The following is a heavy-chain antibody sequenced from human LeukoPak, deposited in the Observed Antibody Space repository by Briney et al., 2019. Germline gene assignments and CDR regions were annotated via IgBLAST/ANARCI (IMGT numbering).Heavy chain of an antibody. J-gene: IGHJ4*02. CDR1: GYTFTSYG. Sequence: ASVKVSCKASGYTFTSYGMNWVRQAPGQGLEWMGWINTNTGNPTYAQGFTGRFVFSLDTSVSTAYYCAREVLYDSSGYSMIDYWGQGTLVTVSS. CDR2: INTNTGNP. CDR3: DY. D-gene: IGHD3-22*01. V-gene: IGHV7-4-1*01.